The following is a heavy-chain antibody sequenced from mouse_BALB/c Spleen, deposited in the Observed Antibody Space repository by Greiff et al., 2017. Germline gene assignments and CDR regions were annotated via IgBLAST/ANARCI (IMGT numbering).Heavy chain of an antibody. D-gene: IGHD1-1*01. J-gene: IGHJ4*01. V-gene: IGHV1-82*01. CDR2: IYPGDGDT. CDR1: GYAFSSSW. CDR3: ARPLLRYHAMDY. Sequence: VQLQQSGPELVKPGASVKISCKASGYAFSSSWMNWVKQRPGQGLEWIGRIYPGDGDTNYNGKFKGKATLTADKSSSTAYMQLSSLTSVDSAVYFCARPLLRYHAMDYWGQGTSVTVSS.